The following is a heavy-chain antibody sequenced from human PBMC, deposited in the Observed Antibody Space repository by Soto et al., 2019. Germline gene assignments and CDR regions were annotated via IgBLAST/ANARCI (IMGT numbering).Heavy chain of an antibody. CDR2: SNHSGFS. Sequence: QVQLHQWGAGLLKPSETLSLTCAVDGGSLSGHSWTWIRQAPGKGLGGIGESNHSGFSNYISSLKSRVSISVDPSKNQFSLILHSVTAADTAVYYCARERQYYHLWSAYQNGGPHGLDVWGQGTAVTVSS. CDR3: ARERQYYHLWSAYQNGGPHGLDV. D-gene: IGHD3-3*02. CDR1: GGSLSGHS. J-gene: IGHJ6*02. V-gene: IGHV4-34*01.